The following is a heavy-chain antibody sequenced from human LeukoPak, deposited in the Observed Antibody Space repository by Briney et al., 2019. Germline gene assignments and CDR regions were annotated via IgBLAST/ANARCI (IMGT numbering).Heavy chain of an antibody. Sequence: GESLKISCKGSGYSFTSYWIGWVRQMPGKGLEWMGIIYPGDSDTRYSPSFQGQVTISADKSISTAYLQWSSLKASDTAMYYCARHKGRPYYYYYMDVWGNGTTVTASS. CDR2: IYPGDSDT. V-gene: IGHV5-51*01. D-gene: IGHD2-15*01. J-gene: IGHJ6*03. CDR1: GYSFTSYW. CDR3: ARHKGRPYYYYYMDV.